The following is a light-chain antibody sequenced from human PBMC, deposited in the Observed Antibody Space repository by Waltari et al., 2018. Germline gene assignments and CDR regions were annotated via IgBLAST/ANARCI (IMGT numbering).Light chain of an antibody. V-gene: IGKV1-5*03. CDR3: QQYNSAFTWT. CDR2: KAS. J-gene: IGKJ1*01. CDR1: QSISYW. Sequence: DIQMTQTTSPLSASVGDRVSIACRASQSISYWLAWYQQKPGKVPKVLIYKASSLESGVPSRFSGSGSGTEFTLTISSLQPDDLATYYCQQYNSAFTWTFGQGTKVEIK.